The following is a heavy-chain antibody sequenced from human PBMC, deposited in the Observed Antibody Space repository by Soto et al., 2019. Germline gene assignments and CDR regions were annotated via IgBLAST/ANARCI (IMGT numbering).Heavy chain of an antibody. D-gene: IGHD1-26*01. V-gene: IGHV3-15*01. J-gene: IGHJ3*02. CDR2: IKSKTDGGTT. Sequence: GGSLRLSCAASGFTFSNAWMSWVRQAPGKGLEWVGRIKSKTDGGTTDYAAPVKGRFTISRDDSKNTLYLQMNSLKTEDTAVYYCTTEGSGSYSDAFDIWGQGTMVTVSS. CDR1: GFTFSNAW. CDR3: TTEGSGSYSDAFDI.